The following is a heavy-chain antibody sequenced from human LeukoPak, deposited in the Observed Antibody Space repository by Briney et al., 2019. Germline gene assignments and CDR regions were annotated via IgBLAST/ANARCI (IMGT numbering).Heavy chain of an antibody. CDR1: GYTFTGDY. Sequence: ASVKVSCKASGYTFTGDYMHWVRQAPGQGLEWMGWINPNNGTTNYAQKFQGRVTMTRNTSISTAYMELSSLRSEDTAVYYCARGFRRGSGSYPSYWGQGTLVTVSS. J-gene: IGHJ4*02. CDR2: INPNNGTT. D-gene: IGHD3-10*01. V-gene: IGHV1-2*02. CDR3: ARGFRRGSGSYPSY.